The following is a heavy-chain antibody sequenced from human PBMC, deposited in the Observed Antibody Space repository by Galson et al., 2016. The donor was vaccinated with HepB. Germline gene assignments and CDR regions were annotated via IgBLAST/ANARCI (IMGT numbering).Heavy chain of an antibody. CDR2: ISSSETYI. V-gene: IGHV3-21*01. D-gene: IGHD6-13*01. CDR1: GFPFNYYS. Sequence: SLRLSCAASGFPFNYYSMAWVRQAPGKGLEWVSSISSSETYINYADSVKGRFTISRDNSKNSVYLQMNSLGDEDTAVYYCAKEDCSNWYEDPACDMDVWGKGTAVTVSS. J-gene: IGHJ6*03. CDR3: AKEDCSNWYEDPACDMDV.